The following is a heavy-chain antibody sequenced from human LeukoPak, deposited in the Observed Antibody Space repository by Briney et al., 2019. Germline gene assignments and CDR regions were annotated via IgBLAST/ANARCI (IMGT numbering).Heavy chain of an antibody. CDR2: IIPILGIA. V-gene: IGHV1-69*04. D-gene: IGHD2-2*01. Sequence: GASVKVSCKASGGTFSSYAISWVRQAPGQGLEWMGRIIPILGIANYAQKFQGRVTITADKSTSTAYMELSSLRSEDTAVYYCARDRDIVVVPAASGGINWFDPWGQGTLVTVSS. CDR1: GGTFSSYA. CDR3: ARDRDIVVVPAASGGINWFDP. J-gene: IGHJ5*02.